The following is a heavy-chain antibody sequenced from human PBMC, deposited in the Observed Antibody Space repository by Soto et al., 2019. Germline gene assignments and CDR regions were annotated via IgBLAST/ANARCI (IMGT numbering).Heavy chain of an antibody. CDR2: IYYSGST. Sequence: SETLSLTCTVSGGSISSSSYYWGWIRQPPGKGLEWIGSIYYSGSTYYNPSLKSRVTISVDTSKNQFSLKLSSVTAADTAVYYCARATYYDFWSGYVNFDYWGQGTLVTVSS. CDR3: ARATYYDFWSGYVNFDY. J-gene: IGHJ4*02. CDR1: GGSISSSSYY. D-gene: IGHD3-3*01. V-gene: IGHV4-39*01.